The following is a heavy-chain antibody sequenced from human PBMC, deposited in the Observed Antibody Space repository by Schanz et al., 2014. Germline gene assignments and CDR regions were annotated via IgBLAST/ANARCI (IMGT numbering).Heavy chain of an antibody. CDR2: MSYDGSIK. J-gene: IGHJ6*02. CDR1: GFTFSSYG. V-gene: IGHV3-30*18. D-gene: IGHD2-15*01. Sequence: VQLLESGGGLVQPGGSLRLSCAASGFTFSSYGMHWVRQAPGKGLEWVAAMSYDGSIKYYGDSVKGRFTISRDNSKNTLYLQMNSLSADDTAVFYCAKGMRYCSGGTCYDYYYYGLDVWGQGTTVTVSS. CDR3: AKGMRYCSGGTCYDYYYYGLDV.